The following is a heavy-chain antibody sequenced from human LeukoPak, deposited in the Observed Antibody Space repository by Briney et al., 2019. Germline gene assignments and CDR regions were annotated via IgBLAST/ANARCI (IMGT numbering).Heavy chain of an antibody. J-gene: IGHJ4*02. D-gene: IGHD5-18*01. CDR3: AGGKLRFPDY. CDR1: VGSFSGYY. V-gene: IGHV4-34*01. CDR2: INHGGST. Sequence: SETLSLTCAVYVGSFSGYYWSWIRQPPGKGLEWIGEINHGGSTNHNPSLKSRVTISVDTSKNQFSLKLSSVTAADTAVYYCAGGKLRFPDYWGQGTLVTVSS.